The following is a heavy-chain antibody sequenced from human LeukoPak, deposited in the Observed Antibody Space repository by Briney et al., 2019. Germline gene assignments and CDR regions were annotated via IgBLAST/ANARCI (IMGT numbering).Heavy chain of an antibody. CDR3: TRPFDYGDYLPFDY. J-gene: IGHJ4*02. D-gene: IGHD4-17*01. CDR2: IRSKAYGGTT. CDR1: GLTFGDYA. V-gene: IGHV3-49*03. Sequence: GGSLRLSCTASGLTFGDYAMSWFRQAPGKGLEWVGFIRSKAYGGTTEYAASVKGRFTISRDDSKSIAYLQMNSLKTEDTAVYYCTRPFDYGDYLPFDYWGQGTLVTVSS.